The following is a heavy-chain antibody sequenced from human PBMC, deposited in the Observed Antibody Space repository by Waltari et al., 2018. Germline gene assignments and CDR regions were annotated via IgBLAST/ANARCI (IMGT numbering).Heavy chain of an antibody. CDR3: ARERCSGQCVRDCSGGSCYPFDY. J-gene: IGHJ4*02. D-gene: IGHD2-15*01. CDR1: GYTFTSYG. CDR2: ISAYNGNT. V-gene: IGHV1-18*01. Sequence: QVQLVQSGAEVKKPGASVKVSCKASGYTFTSYGISWVRQAPGQGLEWMGWISAYNGNTNYAQRLQGIVTMTTDTSTSTAYMELRSLRSDDTAVYYCARERCSGQCVRDCSGGSCYPFDYWGQGTLVTVSS.